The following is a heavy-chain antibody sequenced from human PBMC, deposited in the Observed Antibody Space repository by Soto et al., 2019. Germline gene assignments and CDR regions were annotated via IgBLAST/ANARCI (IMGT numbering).Heavy chain of an antibody. CDR1: GFSFSGYA. V-gene: IGHV3-23*01. J-gene: IGHJ4*02. CDR2: ISGSGAST. D-gene: IGHD1-26*01. CDR3: AKNSTGYSGSYFDY. Sequence: EVQLLESGGGVGQPGGSLRLSCAATGFSFSGYAMSWVRQAAGKGLEWVSTISGSGASTFYADSVKGRFTISRDNSKNTCYLQINSLRAEDTAVDYCAKNSTGYSGSYFDYWGQGTRVTVSS.